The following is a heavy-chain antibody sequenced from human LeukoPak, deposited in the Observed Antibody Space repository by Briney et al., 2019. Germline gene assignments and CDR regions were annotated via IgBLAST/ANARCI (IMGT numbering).Heavy chain of an antibody. CDR2: INHSGST. Sequence: SETLSLTCAVYGGSFSGYYWSWIRQPPGKGLEWIGEINHSGSTNYNPSLKSRVTISVDTSKSQFSLKLSSVTAADTAVYYCARSVRWFDPWGQGTLVTVSS. J-gene: IGHJ5*02. CDR3: ARSVRWFDP. V-gene: IGHV4-34*01. CDR1: GGSFSGYY.